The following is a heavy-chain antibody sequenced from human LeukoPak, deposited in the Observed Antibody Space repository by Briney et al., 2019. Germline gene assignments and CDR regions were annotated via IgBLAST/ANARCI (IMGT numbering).Heavy chain of an antibody. V-gene: IGHV2-5*01. D-gene: IGHD3-22*01. CDR2: IYWNDDK. Sequence: SGPTLVKPTQTLTLTCTFSGFSLSTSGVGVGWIRQPPGKALEWLALIYWNDDKRYSPSLKSRLTITKDTSKNRVVLTMTNMDPVDTATYYCAHSLSYYYDSPHWGQGTLVTVSS. J-gene: IGHJ4*02. CDR1: GFSLSTSGVG. CDR3: AHSLSYYYDSPH.